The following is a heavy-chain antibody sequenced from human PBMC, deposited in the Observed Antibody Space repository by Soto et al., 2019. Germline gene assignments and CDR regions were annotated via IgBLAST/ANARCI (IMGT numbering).Heavy chain of an antibody. CDR1: GCSISSGGYY. Sequence: SETLSLTCTVSGCSISSGGYYWSWIRQHPGKGLEWIGYIYYSGSTYYNPSLKSRVTISVDTSKNQFSLKLSSVTAADTAVYYCARDNPYGDYEVGYYYYGMDVWGQGTTVTVSS. J-gene: IGHJ6*02. CDR3: ARDNPYGDYEVGYYYYGMDV. D-gene: IGHD4-17*01. CDR2: IYYSGST. V-gene: IGHV4-31*03.